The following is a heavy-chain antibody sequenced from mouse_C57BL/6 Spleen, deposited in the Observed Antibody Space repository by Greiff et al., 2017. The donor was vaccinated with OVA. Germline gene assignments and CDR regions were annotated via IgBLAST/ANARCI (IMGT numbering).Heavy chain of an antibody. V-gene: IGHV5-4*01. Sequence: EVQGVESGGGLVKPGGSLKLSCAASGFTFSSYAMSWVRQTPEKRLEWVATISDGGSYTYYPDNVKGRFTISRDNAKNNLYLQMSHLKSEDTAMYYCARVGTVPLFDYWGQGTTLTVSS. D-gene: IGHD4-1*01. J-gene: IGHJ2*01. CDR2: ISDGGSYT. CDR3: ARVGTVPLFDY. CDR1: GFTFSSYA.